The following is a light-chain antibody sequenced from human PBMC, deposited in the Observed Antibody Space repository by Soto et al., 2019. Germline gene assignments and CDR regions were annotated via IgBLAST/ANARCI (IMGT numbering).Light chain of an antibody. CDR2: GAS. Sequence: EIVMTQSPATLSVSPGERATLSCRASQSVSSNLAWYQQKPGQAPRLLIYGASTRATGIPARFSGSGSGTEFTLTISSLQSEDFAVYYCQKYNNWPLVTFGQGTKVDIK. J-gene: IGKJ1*01. CDR3: QKYNNWPLVT. CDR1: QSVSSN. V-gene: IGKV3-15*01.